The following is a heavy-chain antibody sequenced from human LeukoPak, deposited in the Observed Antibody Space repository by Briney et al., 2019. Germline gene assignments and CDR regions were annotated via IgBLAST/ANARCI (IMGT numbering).Heavy chain of an antibody. D-gene: IGHD3-3*01. Sequence: GSLRLSCAASGFTFSSYAMSWVRQPPGKGLEWIGEINHSGSTNYNPSLKSRVTISLDTSKSQFSLKVRYVTAADTAVYYCARGLNDSWTGENYWCQGTRVTVSS. CDR2: INHSGST. V-gene: IGHV4-34*01. J-gene: IGHJ4*02. CDR1: GFTFSSYA. CDR3: ARGLNDSWTGENY.